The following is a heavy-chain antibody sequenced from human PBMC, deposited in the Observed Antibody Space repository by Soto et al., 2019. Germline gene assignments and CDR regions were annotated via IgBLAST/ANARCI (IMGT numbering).Heavy chain of an antibody. J-gene: IGHJ4*02. CDR2: ISYDGRNE. CDR1: GFTFSRYA. CDR3: ARDPGYSYGNT. Sequence: PGGSLRLSCVASGFTFSRYAMDWVRQAPGKGLKWVAIISYDGRNEYYADSVKGRFTISRDNSKNTLYLQMNSLRPEDTAVYYWARDPGYSYGNTGGQGTLVTVSS. V-gene: IGHV3-30*03. D-gene: IGHD5-18*01.